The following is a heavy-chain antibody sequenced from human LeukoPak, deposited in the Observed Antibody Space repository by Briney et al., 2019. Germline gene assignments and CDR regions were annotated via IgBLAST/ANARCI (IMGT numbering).Heavy chain of an antibody. D-gene: IGHD1-1*01. Sequence: SETLSLTCAVSGYSISSGYYWGWIRQPPWKGLQWIGSIFQRGYSYYNPSLKSRVTISVDTSRNQFSLKLSSVTAADTAVYYCAGDKETTGNGRPNWFVPWGQGTLVTVSS. CDR1: GYSISSGYY. CDR3: AGDKETTGNGRPNWFVP. V-gene: IGHV4-38-2*01. J-gene: IGHJ5*02. CDR2: IFQRGYS.